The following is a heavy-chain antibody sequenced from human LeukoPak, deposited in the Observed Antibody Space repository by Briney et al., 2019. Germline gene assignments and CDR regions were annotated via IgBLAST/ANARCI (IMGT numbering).Heavy chain of an antibody. V-gene: IGHV3-30*18. CDR3: AKDREYSSGWQTIFDY. Sequence: PGRSLRLSCAASGFTFSSYGMHWVRQAPGKGLEWVAVISYDGSNKYYADSVKGRFTISRDNSKNTLYLQMNSLRAEDTAVYYCAKDREYSSGWQTIFDYWGQGTLVTVSS. D-gene: IGHD6-19*01. CDR2: ISYDGSNK. J-gene: IGHJ4*02. CDR1: GFTFSSYG.